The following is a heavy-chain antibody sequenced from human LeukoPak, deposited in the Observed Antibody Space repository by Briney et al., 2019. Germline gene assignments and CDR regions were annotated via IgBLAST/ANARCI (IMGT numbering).Heavy chain of an antibody. J-gene: IGHJ5*02. Sequence: GGALRLSCAASGFSISTYWMTWVRQAPGKGLEWVANIKQDGSEEYYVDSVKGRFTISRDNAKNSLFLQVNSLRAEDTAVYYCARKLYYYNSGDSVGHGGWFDPWGQGTLVTVSS. D-gene: IGHD3-22*01. V-gene: IGHV3-7*05. CDR3: ARKLYYYNSGDSVGHGGWFDP. CDR1: GFSISTYW. CDR2: IKQDGSEE.